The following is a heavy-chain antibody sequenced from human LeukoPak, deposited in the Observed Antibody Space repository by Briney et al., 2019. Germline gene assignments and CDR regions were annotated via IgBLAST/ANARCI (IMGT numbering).Heavy chain of an antibody. V-gene: IGHV3-20*04. Sequence: PGGSLRLSCAASGFTFDDYGMSWVRQAPGKGLEWVSGINWNGDSTGYVDSVKGRFTISRDNAKNFLYLQMNSLRAEDTALYYCARGIAVAGGGFDIWGQGTMVSVSS. D-gene: IGHD6-19*01. CDR3: ARGIAVAGGGFDI. CDR1: GFTFDDYG. J-gene: IGHJ3*02. CDR2: INWNGDST.